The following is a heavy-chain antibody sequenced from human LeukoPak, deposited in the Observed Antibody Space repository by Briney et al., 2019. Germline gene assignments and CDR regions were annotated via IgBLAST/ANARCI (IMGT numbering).Heavy chain of an antibody. CDR3: AKEGRDIISPDYYYYYMDV. J-gene: IGHJ6*03. CDR2: ISWDGGST. CDR1: GFTFDDYA. V-gene: IGHV3-43D*03. D-gene: IGHD2-15*01. Sequence: GGSLRLSCAASGFTFDDYAMHWVRQAPGKGLEWVSLISWDGGSTYYADSVKGRFTISRDNSKNSLYLQMNSLRAEDTALYYCAKEGRDIISPDYYYYYMDVWGKGTTVTVSS.